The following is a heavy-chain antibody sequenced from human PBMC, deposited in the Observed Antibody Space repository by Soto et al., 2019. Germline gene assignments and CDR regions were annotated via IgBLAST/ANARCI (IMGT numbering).Heavy chain of an antibody. CDR1: GGSFSGYY. CDR3: ASGSVDYNFWSGYYSSFYYFDF. V-gene: IGHV4-34*01. CDR2: INHSGIT. D-gene: IGHD3-3*01. Sequence: QVHLQQWGAGLLKSSETLSLTCAVYGGSFSGYYWSWIRQPPGKGLEWIGEINHSGITNYNPSLKSRVTISVDTSKTQFSLNLTSMTAADTAIYYCASGSVDYNFWSGYYSSFYYFDFWGQGTLVTVSS. J-gene: IGHJ4*02.